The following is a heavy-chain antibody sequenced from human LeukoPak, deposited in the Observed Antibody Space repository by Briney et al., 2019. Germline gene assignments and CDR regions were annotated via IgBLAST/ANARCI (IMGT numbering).Heavy chain of an antibody. Sequence: PSETLSLTCTVSGGSISSSSYYWGWIRQPPGKGLEWIGSIYYSGNTYYKSSLKSRVTIAVDTSKNQFFLKLNSVTAADTAVYYCARESYYDSSGYSHDAFDIWGQGTMVTVSS. CDR3: ARESYYDSSGYSHDAFDI. J-gene: IGHJ3*02. V-gene: IGHV4-39*07. D-gene: IGHD3-22*01. CDR2: IYYSGNT. CDR1: GGSISSSSYY.